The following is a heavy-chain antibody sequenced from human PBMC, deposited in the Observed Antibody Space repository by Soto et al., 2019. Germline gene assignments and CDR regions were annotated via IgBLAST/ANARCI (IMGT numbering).Heavy chain of an antibody. Sequence: LXLTFAFYGGSFSGYYWSWIRQPPGKGLEWIGEINHSGSTNYNPSLKSRVTISLDTSKNQFSLKLSSVTAADTAVYYCARTPPYYYGSGSYLHPADYFDYWGQGTLVTVSS. CDR2: INHSGST. D-gene: IGHD3-10*01. CDR1: GGSFSGYY. CDR3: ARTPPYYYGSGSYLHPADYFDY. V-gene: IGHV4-34*01. J-gene: IGHJ4*02.